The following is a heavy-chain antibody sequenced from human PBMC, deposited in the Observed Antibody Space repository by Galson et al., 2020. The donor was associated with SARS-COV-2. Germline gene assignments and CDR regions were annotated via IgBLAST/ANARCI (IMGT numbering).Heavy chain of an antibody. CDR1: GYTFTDYY. CDR3: AREGSAGGYFFDF. D-gene: IGHD3-16*01. Sequence: ASVKVSCTASGYTFTDYYVKWVRQAPGQALEWMGWINPNTGGTNYAQKFQGRITMTGDTSITTAYMELSSLRFDDTALYYCAREGSAGGYFFDFWGQGTLVTVSS. V-gene: IGHV1-2*02. J-gene: IGHJ4*02. CDR2: INPNTGGT.